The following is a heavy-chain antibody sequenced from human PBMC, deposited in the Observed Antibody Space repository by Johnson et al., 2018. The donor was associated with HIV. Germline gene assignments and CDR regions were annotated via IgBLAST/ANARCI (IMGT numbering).Heavy chain of an antibody. CDR2: ISWDGGST. D-gene: IGHD1-26*01. J-gene: IGHJ3*02. CDR1: GFTFDDYT. CDR3: AKDGMGGNYWYAFDI. V-gene: IGHV3-43*01. Sequence: VQLVESGGVVVQPGGSPRLSCAASGFTFDDYTMHWVRQAPGKGLEWVSLISWDGGSTYYTDSVKGRFPISRDNSKNKLYLQMNSLRAEDTAVYYCAKDGMGGNYWYAFDIWGQGTMVTVSS.